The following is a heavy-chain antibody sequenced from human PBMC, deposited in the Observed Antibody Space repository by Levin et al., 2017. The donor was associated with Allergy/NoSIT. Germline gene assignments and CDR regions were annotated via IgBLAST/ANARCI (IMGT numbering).Heavy chain of an antibody. V-gene: IGHV3-21*01. CDR3: ASAPRGAGNGHDGMDV. CDR2: ISSSSSYI. Sequence: PGGSLRLSCSASGFTFSSYSMNWVRQAPGKGLEWVSSISSSSSYIYYADSVKGRFTISRDNAKNSLSLQMNSLRADDTAVYYCASAPRGAGNGHDGMDVWGQGTTVTVSS. D-gene: IGHD6-19*01. J-gene: IGHJ6*02. CDR1: GFTFSSYS.